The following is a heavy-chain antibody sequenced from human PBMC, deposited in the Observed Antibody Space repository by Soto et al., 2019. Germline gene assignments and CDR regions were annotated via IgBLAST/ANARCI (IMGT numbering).Heavy chain of an antibody. V-gene: IGHV4-61*08. CDR2: IYYSGST. CDR1: GGSISSGGYY. J-gene: IGHJ1*01. Sequence: SETLSLTCTMSGGSISSGGYYWSWIRQHPGTGLEWIGHIYYSGSTNYNPSLKSRVTISVDTSKNQFSLKLSSVTAADTAVYYCARDSGFDGGDLYFHHWGQGTLVTVSS. D-gene: IGHD2-21*02. CDR3: ARDSGFDGGDLYFHH.